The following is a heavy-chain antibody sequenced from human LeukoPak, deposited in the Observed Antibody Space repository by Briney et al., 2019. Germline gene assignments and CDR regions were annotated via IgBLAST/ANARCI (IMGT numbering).Heavy chain of an antibody. CDR1: GGTFSSHA. V-gene: IGHV1-69*04. CDR2: IIPILGIA. Sequence: SVKVSCKASGGTFSSHAISWVRQAPGQGLGWMGRIIPILGIANYAQKFQGRVTITADKSTSTAYMELSSLRSEDTAVYYCARWAYYYGSGSYYAYGMDVWGQGTTVTVSS. D-gene: IGHD3-10*01. J-gene: IGHJ6*02. CDR3: ARWAYYYGSGSYYAYGMDV.